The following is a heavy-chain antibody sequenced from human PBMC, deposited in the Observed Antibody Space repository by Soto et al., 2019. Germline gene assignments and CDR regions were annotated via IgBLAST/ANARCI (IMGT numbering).Heavy chain of an antibody. V-gene: IGHV4-28*01. CDR2: IYYSGTT. D-gene: IGHD1-26*01. CDR3: ARREIQGPIDY. J-gene: IGHJ4*02. Sequence: PSENLSLTCAVSCYSISSSNWWGWIRQPPGKGLEWIGYIYYSGTTYYNPSLKSRVTMSVDTSKNQFSLKLTSVTAVDTAVYYCARREIQGPIDYWGQGTLVTVSS. CDR1: CYSISSSNW.